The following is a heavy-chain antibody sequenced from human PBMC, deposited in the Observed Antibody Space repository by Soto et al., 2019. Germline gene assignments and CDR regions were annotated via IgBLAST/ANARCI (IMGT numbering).Heavy chain of an antibody. CDR3: ARGRRYSISWYRGPERWYFDL. CDR1: GGSFSGYY. D-gene: IGHD6-13*01. Sequence: QVQLQQWGAVLLKPSETLSLTCAVYGGSFSGYYWSWIRQPPGKGLEWIGEIKHSGSTNYNPSHRNRVTRSVDTSKNQFSRKLSSVNAADTAVYYCARGRRYSISWYRGPERWYFDLWGRGTLVTVSS. V-gene: IGHV4-34*01. J-gene: IGHJ2*01. CDR2: IKHSGST.